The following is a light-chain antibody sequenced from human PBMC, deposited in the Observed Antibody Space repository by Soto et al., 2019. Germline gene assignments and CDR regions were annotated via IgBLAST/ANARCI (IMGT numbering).Light chain of an antibody. J-gene: IGLJ2*01. CDR2: LNSDGSH. CDR3: QTWGTGTVV. Sequence: QPVLTQSPSASASLGTSVKLTCTLSSGRSSYAIAWHQQQPEKGPRYLMKLNSDGSHNKGDGIPDRFSGSSSGAERSLTISSLQSEDEADYYCQTWGTGTVVFGGGTKLTVL. V-gene: IGLV4-69*01. CDR1: SGRSSYA.